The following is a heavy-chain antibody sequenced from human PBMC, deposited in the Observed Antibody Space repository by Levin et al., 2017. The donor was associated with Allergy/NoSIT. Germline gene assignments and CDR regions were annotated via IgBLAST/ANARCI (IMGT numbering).Heavy chain of an antibody. CDR2: IHHRGGT. J-gene: IGHJ5*02. V-gene: IGHV4-4*02. CDR3: TRDPQPGAAADNWFDP. D-gene: IGHD6-25*01. CDR1: GDSISSTNW. Sequence: SETLSLTCAVSGDSISSTNWWNWVRQAPGKGLEWIGEIHHRGGTNYNPSLKSRVIISIDKSKNQFSLRLSSVTAADTAVYYCTRDPQPGAAADNWFDPWGQGTLVTVSS.